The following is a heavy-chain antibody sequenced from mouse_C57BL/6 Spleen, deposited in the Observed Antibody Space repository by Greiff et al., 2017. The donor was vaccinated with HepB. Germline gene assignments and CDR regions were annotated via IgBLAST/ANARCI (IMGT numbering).Heavy chain of an antibody. J-gene: IGHJ4*01. Sequence: EVKLMESGGDLVKPGGSLKLSCAASGFTFSSYGMSWVRQTPDKRLEWVATISSGGSYTYYPDSGKGRFTISRDNAKNTLYLQMSSLKSEDTAMYYCARDYYGSSPYAMDYWGQGTSVTVSS. D-gene: IGHD1-1*01. CDR1: GFTFSSYG. CDR3: ARDYYGSSPYAMDY. CDR2: ISSGGSYT. V-gene: IGHV5-6*01.